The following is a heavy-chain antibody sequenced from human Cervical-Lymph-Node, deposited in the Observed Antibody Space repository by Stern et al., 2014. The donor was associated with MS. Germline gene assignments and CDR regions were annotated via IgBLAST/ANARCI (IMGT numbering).Heavy chain of an antibody. Sequence: QLVESGGGLVQPGRSLRLSCAASGFTFDDYAMHWVRQAPGKGLEWVSGISWNSGSIGYADSVKGRFTISRDNAKNSLYLQMNSLRAEDTALYYCAKSPSMYYYYGMDVWGQGTTVTVSS. CDR3: AKSPSMYYYYGMDV. V-gene: IGHV3-9*01. CDR1: GFTFDDYA. J-gene: IGHJ6*02. CDR2: ISWNSGSI.